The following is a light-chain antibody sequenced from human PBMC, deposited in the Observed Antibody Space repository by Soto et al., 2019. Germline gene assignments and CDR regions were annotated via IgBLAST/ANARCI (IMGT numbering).Light chain of an antibody. J-gene: IGKJ1*01. Sequence: DIQMTQSPSTLSGSVGDRVTITCRASQTISSWLAWYQQKPGSPPKRLINKASTLKTGGPSRFSGSGSGTEFTLTISSLQPDDFASYYCQHYNCYSEAFGQGPKVELK. CDR1: QTISSW. CDR3: QHYNCYSEA. CDR2: KAS. V-gene: IGKV1-5*03.